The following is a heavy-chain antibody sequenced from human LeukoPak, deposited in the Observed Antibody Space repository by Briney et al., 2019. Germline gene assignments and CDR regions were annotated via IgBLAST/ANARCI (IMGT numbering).Heavy chain of an antibody. D-gene: IGHD3-22*01. CDR3: ARGRRSISYYSDSSGYYVY. J-gene: IGHJ4*02. CDR2: IYHSGST. CDR1: GVSISSSNW. Sequence: PSETLSLTCAVSGVSISSSNWWHWVRQPPGKGLEWIGEIYHSGSTNYNPSLKSRVTISVDTSKNHFSLKLNSVTAADTAVYYCARGRRSISYYSDSSGYYVYWGQGTLVTVSS. V-gene: IGHV4-4*02.